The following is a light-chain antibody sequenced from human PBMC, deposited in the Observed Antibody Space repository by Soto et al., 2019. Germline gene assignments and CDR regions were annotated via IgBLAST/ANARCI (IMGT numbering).Light chain of an antibody. CDR1: ESVSDNY. Sequence: EIVLTQSPGTLSLSPGEIATLYFSASESVSDNYLAWYQQRSGQAPRLVIYGASSRASAVPDRFSGSGSGADFTLTISRLEPEDFAVYYCQQYGSSPLTFGGGTKV. CDR3: QQYGSSPLT. J-gene: IGKJ4*01. CDR2: GAS. V-gene: IGKV3-20*01.